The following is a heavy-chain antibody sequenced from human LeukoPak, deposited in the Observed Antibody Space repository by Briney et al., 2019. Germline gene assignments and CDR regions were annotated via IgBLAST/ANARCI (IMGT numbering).Heavy chain of an antibody. CDR2: IKEDGSEK. Sequence: GGSLRLSCAASGFRFGSYWIAWVRQAPGKGLEWVANIKEDGSEKYYVDSVKGRFTISRDNAKNSLSLQMSSLRVEDTAVYYCALFLRWYYAFDIWGQGTMVTVSS. V-gene: IGHV3-7*01. CDR3: ALFLRWYYAFDI. CDR1: GFRFGSYW. D-gene: IGHD4-17*01. J-gene: IGHJ3*02.